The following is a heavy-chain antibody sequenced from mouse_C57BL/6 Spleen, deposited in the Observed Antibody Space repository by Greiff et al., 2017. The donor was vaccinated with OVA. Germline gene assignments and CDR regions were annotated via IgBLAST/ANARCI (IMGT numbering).Heavy chain of an antibody. V-gene: IGHV3-6*01. CDR1: GYSITSGYY. Sequence: EVQLQESGPGLVKPSQSLSLTCSVTGYSITSGYYWNWIRQFPGNKLEWMGSISYDGSNNSHPSLNTRLSITRDTSKNQFFLKLNSVTTEDTATYYCARIPITTVVNWYFDVWGTGTTVTVSS. CDR3: ARIPITTVVNWYFDV. J-gene: IGHJ1*03. CDR2: ISYDGSN. D-gene: IGHD1-1*01.